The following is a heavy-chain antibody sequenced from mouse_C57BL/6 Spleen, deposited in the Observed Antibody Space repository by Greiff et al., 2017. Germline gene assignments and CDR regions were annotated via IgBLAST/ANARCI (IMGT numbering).Heavy chain of an antibody. V-gene: IGHV3-6*01. CDR2: ISYDGSN. Sequence: ESGPGLVKPSQSLSLTCSVTGYSITSGYYWNWIRQFPGNKLEWMGYISYDGSNNYNPSLKNRISITRDTSKNQFFLKLNSVTTEDTATYYCAREDYLDYWGQGTSVTVSS. J-gene: IGHJ4*01. CDR1: GYSITSGYY. CDR3: AREDYLDY. D-gene: IGHD1-1*02.